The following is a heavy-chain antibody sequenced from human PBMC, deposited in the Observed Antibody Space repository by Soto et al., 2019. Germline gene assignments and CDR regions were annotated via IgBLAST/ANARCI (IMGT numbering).Heavy chain of an antibody. Sequence: GGSLRLSCAASGFTFSSYAMSWVRQAPGKGLEWVSAISGSGGSTYYADSVKGRFTISRDNSKNTLYLQMNSLRAEDTAVYYCAKDSSSGWYYYYYYGMDVWGQGTTVTVSS. CDR2: ISGSGGST. CDR3: AKDSSSGWYYYYYYGMDV. V-gene: IGHV3-23*01. J-gene: IGHJ6*02. CDR1: GFTFSSYA. D-gene: IGHD6-19*01.